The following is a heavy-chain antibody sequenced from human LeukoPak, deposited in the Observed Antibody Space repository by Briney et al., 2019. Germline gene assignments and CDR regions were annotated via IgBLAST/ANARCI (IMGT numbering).Heavy chain of an antibody. D-gene: IGHD2-15*01. Sequence: GGSLRLSCAVSGFTFSAYALAWVRQAPGKGLEWVSSIGGSGDTTYYADSVKGRFTISRDTSKNTLYLQMNSLTAEDAAVYYCAKCSSGSYYSSGDYWGQGTLVTVSS. J-gene: IGHJ4*02. CDR3: AKCSSGSYYSSGDY. CDR2: IGGSGDTT. CDR1: GFTFSAYA. V-gene: IGHV3-23*01.